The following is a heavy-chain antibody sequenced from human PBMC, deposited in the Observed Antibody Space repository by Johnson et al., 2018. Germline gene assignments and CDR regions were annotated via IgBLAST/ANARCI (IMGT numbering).Heavy chain of an antibody. Sequence: QVQLVQSGAEVKKPGSSVKVSCKASGGTFSSYAISWVRQAHGQGLEWMGGIIPLFGTANYAQKFQERVPIIRDMSTSTVYMELGSLRSEDTAVYYCAADRADYDSSVLSTSYYYYGMDVWGQGTTVTVS. V-gene: IGHV1-69*05. CDR3: AADRADYDSSVLSTSYYYYGMDV. CDR2: IIPLFGTA. CDR1: GGTFSSYA. J-gene: IGHJ6*02. D-gene: IGHD3-22*01.